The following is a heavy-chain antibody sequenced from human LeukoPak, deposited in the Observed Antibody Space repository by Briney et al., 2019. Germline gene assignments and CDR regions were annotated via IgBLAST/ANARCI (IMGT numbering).Heavy chain of an antibody. CDR2: ISYDGSNK. J-gene: IGHJ4*02. CDR1: GFTFSSYG. CDR3: ARDRYNWSYVRTCYFDY. D-gene: IGHD1-7*01. Sequence: GGSLRLSCAASGFTFSSYGMHWVRQAPGKGLECVAVISYDGSNKYYADSVKGRFTISRDNSKNTLYLQMNSLRAEDTAVYYCARDRYNWSYVRTCYFDYWGQGTLVTVSS. V-gene: IGHV3-30*03.